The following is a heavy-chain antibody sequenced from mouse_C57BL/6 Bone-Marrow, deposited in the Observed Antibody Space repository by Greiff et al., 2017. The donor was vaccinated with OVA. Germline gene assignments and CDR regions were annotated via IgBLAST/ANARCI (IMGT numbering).Heavy chain of an antibody. J-gene: IGHJ2*01. Sequence: EVKLMESGAELVRPGASVKLSCTASGFNIKDDYMHWVQQRPEQGLEWIGWIDPANGDTEYASKFQGKATITADTSSNNAYLQLSSLTSEDTAVYYCTTTFFDYWGQGTTLTVSS. CDR1: GFNIKDDY. V-gene: IGHV14-4*01. CDR3: TTTFFDY. CDR2: IDPANGDT.